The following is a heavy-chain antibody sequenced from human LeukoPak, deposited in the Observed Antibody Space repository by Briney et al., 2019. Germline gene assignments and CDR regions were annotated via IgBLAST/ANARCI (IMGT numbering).Heavy chain of an antibody. Sequence: SETLSLTCTVSGCSISSYYWSWIRQPPGKGLEWIGYIYYSGSTNYNPSLKSRVTISVDTSKNQFSLKLSSVTAADTAVYYCARTYDFWSGHYYYGMDVWGQGTTVTVSS. CDR1: GCSISSYY. D-gene: IGHD3-3*01. CDR2: IYYSGST. CDR3: ARTYDFWSGHYYYGMDV. J-gene: IGHJ6*02. V-gene: IGHV4-59*01.